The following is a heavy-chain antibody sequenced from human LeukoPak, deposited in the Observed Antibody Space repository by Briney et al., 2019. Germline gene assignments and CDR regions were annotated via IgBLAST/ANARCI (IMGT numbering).Heavy chain of an antibody. J-gene: IGHJ4*02. V-gene: IGHV5-51*01. CDR1: GYSFSTYW. Sequence: GESLKISCKGSGYSFSTYWIGWVRQMPGKGLEWVAIIYPGDSDTRYYRSFQGQVSISADRSISTAYLQWGSLKVSDTAMYYCARLDSYGYGYVDYWGQGTLVTVSS. CDR3: ARLDSYGYGYVDY. D-gene: IGHD5-18*01. CDR2: IYPGDSDT.